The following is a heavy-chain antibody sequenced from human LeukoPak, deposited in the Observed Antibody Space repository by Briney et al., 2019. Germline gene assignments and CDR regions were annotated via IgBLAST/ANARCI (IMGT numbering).Heavy chain of an antibody. CDR2: INHSGST. V-gene: IGHV4-34*01. CDR1: GGSFSGYY. CDR3: ARGGIVTAGTKWLNY. D-gene: IGHD6-13*01. Sequence: SETLSLTCAVYGGSFSGYYWSWIRQPPGKGLEWIGEINHSGSTNYNPSLKGRVTISVDTSKSQFSLKLSSVTAADTAVYFCARGGIVTAGTKWLNYWGQGTPVTVSS. J-gene: IGHJ4*02.